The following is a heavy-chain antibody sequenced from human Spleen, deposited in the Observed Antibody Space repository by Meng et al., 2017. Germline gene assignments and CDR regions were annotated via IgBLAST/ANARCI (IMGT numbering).Heavy chain of an antibody. CDR3: SGHVDY. V-gene: IGHV3-73*01. CDR1: GVSFSGSH. Sequence: GGSLRLSCVVSGVSFSGSHIHWVRQTSEKGLEWIGRIETKYSSYATSYAASVRGRFTISRDDSINTAYLQMNSLKTEDTAVYYCSGHVDYWGHGTLVTVSS. CDR2: IETKYSSYAT. J-gene: IGHJ4*01.